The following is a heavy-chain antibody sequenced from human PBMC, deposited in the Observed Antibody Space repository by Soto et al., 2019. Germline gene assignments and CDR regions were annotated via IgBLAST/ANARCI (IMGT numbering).Heavy chain of an antibody. CDR3: ARSITTIYYFDY. J-gene: IGHJ4*02. D-gene: IGHD3-16*01. V-gene: IGHV3-23*01. CDR2: ISGSGATT. CDR1: GFTFNNYA. Sequence: DVQLLESGGGLVQPGGSLRLSCAASGFTFNNYATSWVRQAPGKGLEWVSAISGSGATTYYADSVRDRFTISRDNSKNTLYLQMNSLRAEDTAVYYCARSITTIYYFDYWGQGALLTGSS.